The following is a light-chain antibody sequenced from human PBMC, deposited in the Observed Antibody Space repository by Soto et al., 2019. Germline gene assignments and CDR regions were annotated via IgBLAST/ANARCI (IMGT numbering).Light chain of an antibody. CDR1: QSVSTN. CDR2: SAS. J-gene: IGKJ1*01. CDR3: LQYKNWPPWT. Sequence: ETVMTQSPATLSLSPGDRATLSCRARQSVSTNLVWYQQKPGQAPRLLIYSASVRATGVPARFSGSGSETEFTLTISSLQSEDFAVYYCLQYKNWPPWTFGQGTKVEVK. V-gene: IGKV3-15*01.